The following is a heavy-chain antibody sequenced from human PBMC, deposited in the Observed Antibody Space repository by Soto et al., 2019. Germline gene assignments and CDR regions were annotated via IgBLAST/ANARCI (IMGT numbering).Heavy chain of an antibody. Sequence: QVQLVESGGGVVQPGRSLRLSCAASGFIFRSYGMHWVHQAPGKGLEWVAAIAYDGADTYYLDSVKGRFTISRDNSRDTLHLQMNSLRVEDTAVYYCAKGGGYCSIGSCRTDHWGQGTLVTVSS. CDR3: AKGGGYCSIGSCRTDH. V-gene: IGHV3-30*18. J-gene: IGHJ4*02. CDR1: GFIFRSYG. D-gene: IGHD2-15*01. CDR2: IAYDGADT.